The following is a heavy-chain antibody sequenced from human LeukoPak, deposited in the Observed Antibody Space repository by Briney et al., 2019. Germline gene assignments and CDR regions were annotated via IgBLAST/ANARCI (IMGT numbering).Heavy chain of an antibody. V-gene: IGHV4-34*01. CDR2: INHSGST. D-gene: IGHD3-10*01. CDR1: GGSFSGYY. J-gene: IGHJ4*02. CDR3: ARLRSYYGSGSYYSHFDY. Sequence: PSETLSLTCAVYGGSFSGYYWSWIRQPPGKGLEWIGEINHSGSTNYNPSLKSRVTISVDTSKNQFSLKLSSVTAADTAVYYCARLRSYYGSGSYYSHFDYWGQGTLVTVSS.